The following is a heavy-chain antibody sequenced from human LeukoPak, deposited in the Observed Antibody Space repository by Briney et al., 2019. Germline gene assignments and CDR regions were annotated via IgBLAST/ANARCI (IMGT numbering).Heavy chain of an antibody. Sequence: GGSLRLSCAASGFTFSSYWMHWVRQVPGKGLVWVSRINSDGRSTSYADSVKGRFTISRDNAKNTVYLQMNSLGAEDTAIYYCVRVLGTVTTICYFDSWGQGTLVTVSS. CDR2: INSDGRST. V-gene: IGHV3-74*01. CDR1: GFTFSSYW. D-gene: IGHD4-11*01. CDR3: VRVLGTVTTICYFDS. J-gene: IGHJ4*02.